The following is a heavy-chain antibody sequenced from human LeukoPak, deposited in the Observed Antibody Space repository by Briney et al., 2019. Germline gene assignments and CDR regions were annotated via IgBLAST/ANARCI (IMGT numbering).Heavy chain of an antibody. J-gene: IGHJ4*02. Sequence: ASVQVSCKASGYRFTNFGITWVRQAPGQGLEWMGWTTPYDDNPEYGKKFQGRVTMTTDTSTDTAYLEVSSLRPDDTAVYYCAREVSVGAMGEGFDYWGQGTLVTVSS. V-gene: IGHV1-18*01. CDR2: TTPYDDNP. D-gene: IGHD1-26*01. CDR1: GYRFTNFG. CDR3: AREVSVGAMGEGFDY.